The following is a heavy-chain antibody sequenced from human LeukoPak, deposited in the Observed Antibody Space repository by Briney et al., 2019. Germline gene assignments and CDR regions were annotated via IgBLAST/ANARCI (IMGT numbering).Heavy chain of an antibody. Sequence: PSETLSLTCTVSGGSISSYYWSWIRQPPGKGLEWIGNIYYSGSTNYNPSLKSRVTIPVDTSKNQFSLKLSSVTAADTAVYYCARGESSAIAAAGFDYWGQGTLVTVSS. CDR2: IYYSGST. CDR3: ARGESSAIAAAGFDY. CDR1: GGSISSYY. D-gene: IGHD6-13*01. V-gene: IGHV4-59*01. J-gene: IGHJ4*02.